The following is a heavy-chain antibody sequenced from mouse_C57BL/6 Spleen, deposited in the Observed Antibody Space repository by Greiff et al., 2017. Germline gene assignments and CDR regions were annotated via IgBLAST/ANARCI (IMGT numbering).Heavy chain of an antibody. CDR1: GYTFTSYG. V-gene: IGHV1-58*01. CDR3: ARRGRYYYAMDY. J-gene: IGHJ4*01. D-gene: IGHD3-1*01. CDR2: IYIGKGYT. Sequence: EVKLQESGAELVRPGSSVKMSCKTSGYTFTSYGINWVKQRPGQGLEWIGYIYIGKGYTEYNEKFKGKATLTSDTSASTAYMQLSSLTSEDSAIYFCARRGRYYYAMDYGGQGPSVTVSS.